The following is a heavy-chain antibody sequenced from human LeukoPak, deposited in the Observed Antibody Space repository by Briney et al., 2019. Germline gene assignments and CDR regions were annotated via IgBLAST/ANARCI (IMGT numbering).Heavy chain of an antibody. CDR2: ISAYNGNT. CDR1: GYTFTSYG. V-gene: IGHV1-18*01. J-gene: IGHJ4*02. Sequence: ASVKVSCKASGYTFTSYGISWVRQAPGQGLEWMGWISAYNGNTNYAQKLQGRVTMTTDTSTSTAYMELRSLRSDDTAVYYCARLVVVPAAMPADYYDSSGYPQDFDYWGQGTLVTVSS. D-gene: IGHD2-2*01. CDR3: ARLVVVPAAMPADYYDSSGYPQDFDY.